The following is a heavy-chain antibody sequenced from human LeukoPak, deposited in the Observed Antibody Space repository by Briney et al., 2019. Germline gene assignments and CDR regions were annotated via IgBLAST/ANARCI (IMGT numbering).Heavy chain of an antibody. V-gene: IGHV4-30-2*01. D-gene: IGHD2-15*01. CDR2: IYQSGIT. CDR3: ADRGGYDAFDI. J-gene: IGHJ3*02. CDR1: GVSISSGGYS. Sequence: NPSQTLSLTCTVSGVSISSGGYSWSWIRQPPGKGLEWIGYIYQSGITYYNPSLKSRVTISVDRSKNQFSLKLTSVTAADTAVYYCADRGGYDAFDIWGQGTVVTVSS.